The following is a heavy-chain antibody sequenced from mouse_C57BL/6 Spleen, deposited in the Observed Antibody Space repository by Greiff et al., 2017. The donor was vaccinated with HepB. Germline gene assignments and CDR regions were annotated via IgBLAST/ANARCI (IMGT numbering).Heavy chain of an antibody. CDR2: IYPGDGDT. J-gene: IGHJ4*01. Sequence: QVQLKQSGAELVKPGASVKISCKASGYAFSSYWMNWVKQRPGKGLEWIGQIYPGDGDTNYNGKFKGKATLTADKSSSTAYMQLSSLTSEDSAVYFCARDPLYGSSPGDDWGQGTSVTVSS. V-gene: IGHV1-80*01. CDR3: ARDPLYGSSPGDD. CDR1: GYAFSSYW. D-gene: IGHD1-1*01.